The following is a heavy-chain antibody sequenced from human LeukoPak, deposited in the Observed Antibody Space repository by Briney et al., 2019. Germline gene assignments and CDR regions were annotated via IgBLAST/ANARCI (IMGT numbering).Heavy chain of an antibody. J-gene: IGHJ4*02. CDR3: ARDLAEGFLEWLYYY. Sequence: PGGSLRLSCAASGFTFSSYSMNWVRQAPGKGLEWVSSISSSSSYIYYADSVKGRFTISRDNAKNSLYLQMNSLRAEDTAVYYCARDLAEGFLEWLYYYWGQGTLVTVSS. CDR1: GFTFSSYS. CDR2: ISSSSSYI. D-gene: IGHD3-3*01. V-gene: IGHV3-21*01.